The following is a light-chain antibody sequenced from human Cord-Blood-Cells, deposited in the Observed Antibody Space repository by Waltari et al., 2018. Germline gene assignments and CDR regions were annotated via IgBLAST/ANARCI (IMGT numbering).Light chain of an antibody. Sequence: QSALTQPPSASGSPGQPVTISSTGTSSDVGGYNYFSWYQQHPGKAPKLMIYEVSKRPSGVPDRFSGSKSGNTASLTVSGLQAEDEADYYCSSYAGSWVFGGGTKLTVL. J-gene: IGLJ3*02. CDR3: SSYAGSWV. CDR2: EVS. CDR1: SSDVGGYNY. V-gene: IGLV2-8*01.